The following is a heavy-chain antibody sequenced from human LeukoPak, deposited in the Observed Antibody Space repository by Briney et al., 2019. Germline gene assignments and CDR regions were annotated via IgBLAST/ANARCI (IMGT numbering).Heavy chain of an antibody. Sequence: SETLSLTCTVSGGYISSSSYYWGWIRQPPGKGLEWIGSIYYSGSTYYNPSLKSRVTISVDTSKNQFSLKLSSVTAADTAVYYCARIPGYSSSWYLDYWGQGTLVTVSS. CDR1: GGYISSSSYY. CDR3: ARIPGYSSSWYLDY. V-gene: IGHV4-39*07. CDR2: IYYSGST. D-gene: IGHD6-13*01. J-gene: IGHJ4*02.